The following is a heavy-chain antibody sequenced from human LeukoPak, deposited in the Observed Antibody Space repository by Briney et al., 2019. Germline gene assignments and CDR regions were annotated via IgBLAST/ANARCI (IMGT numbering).Heavy chain of an antibody. J-gene: IGHJ6*03. CDR1: GYTFTSYG. V-gene: IGHV1-18*01. CDR2: ISAYNGNT. CDR3: ARDIVVVAAFNYYYYMDV. D-gene: IGHD2-15*01. Sequence: ASVKVSCKASGYTFTSYGISWVRQAPGQGLEWMGWISAYNGNTNYAQKLQGRVTMTTDTSTSTAYMELRSLRSDDTAVYYCARDIVVVAAFNYYYYMDVWGKGTTVTVSS.